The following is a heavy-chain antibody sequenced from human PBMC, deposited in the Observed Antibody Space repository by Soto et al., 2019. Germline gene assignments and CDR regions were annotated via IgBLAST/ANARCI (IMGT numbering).Heavy chain of an antibody. J-gene: IGHJ4*02. CDR2: ISYDGSNN. CDR1: GFTFSSYG. D-gene: IGHD4-17*01. CDR3: AKDTLRQTVTTLDY. Sequence: QVQLVESGGGVVQPGRSLRLSCAASGFTFSSYGMHWVRQAPGKGLEWVAVISYDGSNNYYADSVKARFTISRDNSKNTLYLQMNSLRAEDTAVYYCAKDTLRQTVTTLDYWGQGTLVTVSS. V-gene: IGHV3-30*18.